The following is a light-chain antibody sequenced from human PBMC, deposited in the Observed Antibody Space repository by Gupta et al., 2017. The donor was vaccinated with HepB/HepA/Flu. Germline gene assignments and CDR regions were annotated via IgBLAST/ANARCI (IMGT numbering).Light chain of an antibody. CDR3: AGWDDSVNGVL. Sequence: QSVLTQPPSASGTPGQRVTISCSGSSSNIGSNTVNWYRQLPGTAPKLLISGNDERPSGVPDRFSCSKSGTSASLAISGLQSEDEAHYYCAGWDDSVNGVLFGGGTKLTVL. J-gene: IGLJ2*01. CDR2: GND. V-gene: IGLV1-44*01. CDR1: SSNIGSNT.